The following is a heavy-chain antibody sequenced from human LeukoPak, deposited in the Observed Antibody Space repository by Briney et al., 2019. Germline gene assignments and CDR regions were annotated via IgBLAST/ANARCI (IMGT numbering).Heavy chain of an antibody. CDR2: IYYSGST. J-gene: IGHJ6*03. CDR1: GGSISSSSYY. Sequence: PSETLSLTCTVSGGSISSSSYYWGWIRQPPGKGLEWIGSIYYSGSTYYNPSLKSRVTISVDTSKNQFSLKLSPVTAADTAVYYCARRHNYYYYMDVWGKGTTVTVSS. CDR3: ARRHNYYYYMDV. V-gene: IGHV4-39*01.